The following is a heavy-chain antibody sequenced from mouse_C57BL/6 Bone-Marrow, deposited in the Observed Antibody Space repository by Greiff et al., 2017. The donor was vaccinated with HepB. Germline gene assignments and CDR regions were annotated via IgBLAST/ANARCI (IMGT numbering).Heavy chain of an antibody. CDR2: IWTGGGT. V-gene: IGHV2-9-1*01. J-gene: IGHJ1*03. CDR1: GFSLTSYA. CDR3: ARKRDYGSNWYFDV. Sequence: LQESGPGLVAPSQSLSITCTVSGFSLTSYAISWVRQPPGKGLEWLGVIWTGGGTNYNSALKSRLSISKDNSKSQVFLKMNSLQTDDTARYYCARKRDYGSNWYFDVWGTGTTVTVSS. D-gene: IGHD1-1*01.